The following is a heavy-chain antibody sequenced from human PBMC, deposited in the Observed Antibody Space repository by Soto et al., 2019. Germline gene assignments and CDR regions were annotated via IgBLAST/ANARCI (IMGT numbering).Heavy chain of an antibody. CDR2: MNPNSGNT. CDR3: ARARRFLKWLARRGYGMDV. J-gene: IGHJ6*02. Sequence: ASVKVSCKASGYTFTSYDINWVRQATGQGLEWMGWMNPNSGNTGYAQKFQGRVTMTRNTSISTAYMELSSLRSEDTAVYYCARARRFLKWLARRGYGMDVWGQGTTVTVSS. V-gene: IGHV1-8*01. D-gene: IGHD3-3*01. CDR1: GYTFTSYD.